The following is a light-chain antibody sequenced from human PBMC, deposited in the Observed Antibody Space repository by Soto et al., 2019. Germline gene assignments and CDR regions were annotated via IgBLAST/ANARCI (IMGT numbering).Light chain of an antibody. CDR1: SSDVGGYNY. CDR3: SSYTSSSTPYV. CDR2: DVS. J-gene: IGLJ1*01. Sequence: GRWSTITCTGTSSDVGGYNYVSWYQQHPGKAPKLMTYDVSNRPSGVSNRFSGSKSGNTASLTISGLQAEDEAAYYCSSYTSSSTPYVFGTGTKVTVL. V-gene: IGLV2-14*04.